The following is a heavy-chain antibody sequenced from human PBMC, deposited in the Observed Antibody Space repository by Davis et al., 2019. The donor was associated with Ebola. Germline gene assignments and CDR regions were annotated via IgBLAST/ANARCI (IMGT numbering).Heavy chain of an antibody. V-gene: IGHV3-11*04. D-gene: IGHD3-10*01. J-gene: IGHJ4*02. CDR3: ARAPMVRGVITHFDR. Sequence: GESLKISCAASAFTFSDYYMTWLRQAPGKGLEWVSYISGSGNTFYYADSVKGRFTISRDSGKNSLYLQMDSLRDEDTAMYYCARAPMVRGVITHFDRWGQGTLVTVSS. CDR2: ISGSGNTF. CDR1: AFTFSDYY.